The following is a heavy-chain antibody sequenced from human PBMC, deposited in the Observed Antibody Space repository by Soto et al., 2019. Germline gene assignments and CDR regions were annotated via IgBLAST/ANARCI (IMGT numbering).Heavy chain of an antibody. CDR2: IYYIVST. V-gene: IGHV4-39*01. D-gene: IGHD3-22*01. CDR3: ARSYYYDSSGFDY. J-gene: IGHJ4*02. CDR1: GGSISSSLYS. Sequence: PSATLSLTCTVSGGSISSSLYSCGWIRQPPGKGLYLLGSIYYIVSTYYNPSLKSRVTISVDTSKNQFSLKLSSVTAADTAVYYCARSYYYDSSGFDYWAQGTLVTVSS.